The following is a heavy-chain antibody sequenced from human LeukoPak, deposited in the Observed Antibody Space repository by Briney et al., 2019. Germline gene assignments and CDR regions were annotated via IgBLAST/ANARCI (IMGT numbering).Heavy chain of an antibody. D-gene: IGHD1-26*01. CDR2: IIPIFGTA. CDR3: AGSGRGYSGSYYGD. J-gene: IGHJ1*01. CDR1: GGTFSSYA. V-gene: IGHV1-69*05. Sequence: SVKVSCKASGGTFSSYAISWVRQAPGQGLEWMGGIIPIFGTANYAQKFQGRVTITTDESTCTAYMELSSLRSEDTAVYYCAGSGRGYSGSYYGDWGQGTLVTVSS.